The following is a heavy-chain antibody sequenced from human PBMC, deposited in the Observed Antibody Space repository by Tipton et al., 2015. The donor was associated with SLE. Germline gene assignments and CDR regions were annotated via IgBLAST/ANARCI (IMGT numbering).Heavy chain of an antibody. CDR2: IFTSGST. Sequence: TLSLTCTVSGGSISSYYWSWVRQPPGKGLEWIGYIFTSGSTNYNPSLKSRVTISVDTSKNQFSLKLSSVTAADTAVYYCARDPGSCSGGSCSDAFDIWGQGTMVTVAS. J-gene: IGHJ3*02. V-gene: IGHV4-59*01. CDR3: ARDPGSCSGGSCSDAFDI. D-gene: IGHD2-15*01. CDR1: GGSISSYY.